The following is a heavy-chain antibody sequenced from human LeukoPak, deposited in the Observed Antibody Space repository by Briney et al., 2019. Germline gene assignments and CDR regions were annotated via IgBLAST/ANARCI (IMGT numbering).Heavy chain of an antibody. D-gene: IGHD5-18*01. CDR1: GFTFSTYW. Sequence: GGSLRLSCAASGFTFSTYWMSWVRQAPGKGLEWVANIKGDGSEKNYVGSVKGRFTISRDNAKNSLYLQMNSLRAEDTALYYCAKATWIQLWFPFDYWGQGILVTVSS. V-gene: IGHV3-7*03. CDR3: AKATWIQLWFPFDY. J-gene: IGHJ4*02. CDR2: IKGDGSEK.